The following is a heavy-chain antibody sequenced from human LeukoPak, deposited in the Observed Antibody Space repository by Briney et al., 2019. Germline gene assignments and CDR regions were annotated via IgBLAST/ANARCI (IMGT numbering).Heavy chain of an antibody. J-gene: IGHJ6*02. V-gene: IGHV3-23*01. D-gene: IGHD4-4*01. CDR2: ISGSGGST. CDR1: GFTFSSYA. CDR3: APPELETTVTTNYYGMDV. Sequence: PGGSLRLSCAASGFTFSSYAMSWVRQAPGKGLEWVSAISGSGGSTYYADSVKGRFTISRDNSKNTLYLQMNSLRAEDTAVYYCAPPELETTVTTNYYGMDVWGQGTTVTVSS.